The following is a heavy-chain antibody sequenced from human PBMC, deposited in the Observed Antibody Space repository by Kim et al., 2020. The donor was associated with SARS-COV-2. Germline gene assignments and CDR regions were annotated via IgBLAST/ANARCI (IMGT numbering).Heavy chain of an antibody. J-gene: IGHJ3*02. CDR3: ARGYYYGSGASKRGHDAFDI. CDR2: ISWDGGST. V-gene: IGHV3-43*01. Sequence: GGSLRLSCAASGFTFDDYTMHWVRQAPGKGLEWVSLISWDGGSTYYADSVKGRFTISRDNSKNSLYLQMNSLRTEDTALYYCARGYYYGSGASKRGHDAFDIWGQGTMVTVSS. D-gene: IGHD3-10*01. CDR1: GFTFDDYT.